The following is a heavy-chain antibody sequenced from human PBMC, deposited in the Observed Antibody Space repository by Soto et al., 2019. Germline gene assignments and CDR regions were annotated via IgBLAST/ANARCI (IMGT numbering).Heavy chain of an antibody. CDR1: GAYISDFS. CDR2: ITVNGNT. D-gene: IGHD1-7*01. J-gene: IGHJ1*01. V-gene: IGHV4-4*07. CDR3: ARESGENWTYEAH. Sequence: QVQQLESGPGLVKPWDTLSLTCTVSGAYISDFSWSWIRLPAGKGLEWIGRITVNGNTQYNPSVRSRVTMSTGTSRNQFSLNLQSATAADTALYYCARESGENWTYEAHWGQGTLVTFSS.